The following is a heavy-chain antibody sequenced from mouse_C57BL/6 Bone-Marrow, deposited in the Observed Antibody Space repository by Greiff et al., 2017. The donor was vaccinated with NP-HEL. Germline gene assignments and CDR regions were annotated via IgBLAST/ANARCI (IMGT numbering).Heavy chain of an antibody. V-gene: IGHV5-12*01. J-gene: IGHJ3*01. CDR1: GFTFSDYY. Sequence: DVKLVESGGGLVQPGGSLKLSCAASGFTFSDYYMYWVRQTPEKRLEWVAYISNGGGSTYYPDTVKGRVTISRDNAKNTLYLQMSRLKSEDTAMYYCASQPWFAYWGQGTLVTVSA. CDR3: ASQPWFAY. CDR2: ISNGGGST.